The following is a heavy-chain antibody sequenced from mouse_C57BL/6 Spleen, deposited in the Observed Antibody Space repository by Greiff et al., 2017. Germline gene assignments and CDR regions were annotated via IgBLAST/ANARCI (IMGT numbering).Heavy chain of an antibody. Sequence: VQLQQSVAELVRPGASVKLSCTASGFNIKNTYMHWVKQRPEQGLEWIGRIDPANGNTKYAPKFQGKATITADTSSNTAYLQLSSLTSEDTAIYYWARWIYYDYDDGYFGYWGHGTTRTVSS. CDR1: GFNIKNTY. J-gene: IGHJ2*01. V-gene: IGHV14-3*01. CDR2: IDPANGNT. D-gene: IGHD2-4*01. CDR3: ARWIYYDYDDGYFGY.